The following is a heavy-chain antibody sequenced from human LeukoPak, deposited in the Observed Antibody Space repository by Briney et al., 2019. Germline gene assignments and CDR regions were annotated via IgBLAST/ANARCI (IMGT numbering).Heavy chain of an antibody. CDR1: GYTFTGYY. CDR2: INPNSGGT. CDR3: ASAKMATIDY. D-gene: IGHD5-24*01. V-gene: IGHV1-2*02. J-gene: IGHJ4*02. Sequence: GASVKVSCKASGYTFTGYYMHWVRQAPGQGLEWMGWINPNSGGTNYAKKFQGRVTMTRDTSISTAYMELSRLRSDDTAVYYCASAKMATIDYWGQGTLVTVSS.